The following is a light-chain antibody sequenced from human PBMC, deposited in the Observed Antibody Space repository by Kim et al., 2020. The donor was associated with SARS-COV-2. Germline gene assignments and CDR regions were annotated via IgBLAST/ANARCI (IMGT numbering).Light chain of an antibody. V-gene: IGKV3-11*01. CDR2: DAS. J-gene: IGKJ4*01. CDR3: QQHNNWPPLT. CDR1: QSVSSY. Sequence: EIVLTQSPATLSLSPGERATLSCRASQSVSSYLAWYQQRPGQAPRLLIFDASTRATGIPARFSGSGSGTDFTLTISSLESEDFAVYYCQQHNNWPPLTFGGGTKVDIK.